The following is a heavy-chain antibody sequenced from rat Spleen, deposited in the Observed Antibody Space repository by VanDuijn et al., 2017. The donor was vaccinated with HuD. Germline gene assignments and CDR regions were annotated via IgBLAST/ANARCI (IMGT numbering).Heavy chain of an antibody. CDR1: GFTFSDYA. D-gene: IGHD1-9*01. Sequence: EVQLVESGGGLVQPGRSLKLSCAASGFTFSDYAMAWVRRSPKKGLEWVAAIIYDGTNTYYRDSVKGRFTISRDNAKSTLYLQMDSLRSEDTAIYYCARPTTGIPFNYWGQGVMVTVSS. CDR3: ARPTTGIPFNY. V-gene: IGHV5-17*01. J-gene: IGHJ2*01. CDR2: IIYDGTNT.